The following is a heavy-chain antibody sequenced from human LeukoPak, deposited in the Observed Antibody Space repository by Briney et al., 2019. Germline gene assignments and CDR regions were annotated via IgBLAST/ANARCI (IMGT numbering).Heavy chain of an antibody. J-gene: IGHJ6*03. V-gene: IGHV1-2*02. Sequence: GASVKVSFKASGYTFTVYYMHWVRQAPGQGGEWMGWINPNSGGTNYVQKFQGRVTMTRDTSISTAYMELSRLRSDDTAVYYCARVVQGRVRGVPDYYYYYYMDVWGKGTTVTISS. CDR3: ARVVQGRVRGVPDYYYYYYMDV. CDR1: GYTFTVYY. D-gene: IGHD3-10*01. CDR2: INPNSGGT.